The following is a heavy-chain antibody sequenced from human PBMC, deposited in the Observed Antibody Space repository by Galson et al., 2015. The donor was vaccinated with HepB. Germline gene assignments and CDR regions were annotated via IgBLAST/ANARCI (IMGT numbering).Heavy chain of an antibody. V-gene: IGHV1-69*13. CDR2: IIPIFGTA. J-gene: IGHJ3*02. D-gene: IGHD3-22*01. Sequence: SVKVSCKAPGGTFSSYAISWVRQAPGQGLEWMGGIIPIFGTANYAQKFQGRVTITADESTSTAYMELSSLRSEDTAVYYCAREKGYYDSSGSDAFDIWGQGTMVTVSS. CDR3: AREKGYYDSSGSDAFDI. CDR1: GGTFSSYA.